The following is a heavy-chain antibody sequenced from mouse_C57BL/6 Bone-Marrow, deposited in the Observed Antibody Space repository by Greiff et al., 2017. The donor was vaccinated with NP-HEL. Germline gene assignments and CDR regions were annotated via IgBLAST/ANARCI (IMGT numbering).Heavy chain of an antibody. J-gene: IGHJ3*01. CDR2: ISGGGSST. CDR1: GFTFSSYA. Sequence: EVQGVESGGGLVKPGGSLKLSCAASGFTFSSYAMSWVRQTPEKRLEWVGTISGGGSSTYYPDNVKGRFTFTIDTARNNLYLQMSHLKSDDTAMYCGARDYYNTYCFAYWGQGTLVTVSA. V-gene: IGHV5-4*01. CDR3: ARDYYNTYCFAY. D-gene: IGHD2-12*01.